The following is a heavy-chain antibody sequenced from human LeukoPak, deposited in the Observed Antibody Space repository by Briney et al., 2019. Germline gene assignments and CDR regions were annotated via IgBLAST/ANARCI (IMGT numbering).Heavy chain of an antibody. CDR3: ARDHLDAPYSSGWDI. CDR1: GFTFSSYA. V-gene: IGHV3-30*04. Sequence: PGGSLRLSCAASGFTFSSYAMHWVRQAPGKGLEGVAVISYDGSNKYYADSVKGRFTISRDNSKNTLYLQMNSLRAEDTAVYYCARDHLDAPYSSGWDIWGQGTMVTVSS. CDR2: ISYDGSNK. D-gene: IGHD6-19*01. J-gene: IGHJ3*02.